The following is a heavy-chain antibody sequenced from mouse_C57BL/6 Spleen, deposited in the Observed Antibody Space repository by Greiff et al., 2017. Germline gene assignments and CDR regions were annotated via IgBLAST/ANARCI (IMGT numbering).Heavy chain of an antibody. V-gene: IGHV1-52*01. CDR1: GYTFPSYW. D-gene: IGHD1-1*01. CDR3: ARGFHYYGSSYYFDY. CDR2: IDPSDSET. J-gene: IGHJ2*01. Sequence: QVQLQQPGAELVRPGSSVKLSCKASGYTFPSYWMHWVKQRPIQGLEWIGNIDPSDSETHYNQKFKDKATLTVDKSSSTAYMQLSSLTSEDSAVYYCARGFHYYGSSYYFDYWGQGTTLTVSS.